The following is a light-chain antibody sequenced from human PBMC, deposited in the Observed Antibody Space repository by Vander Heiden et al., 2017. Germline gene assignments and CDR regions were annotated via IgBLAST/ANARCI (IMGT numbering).Light chain of an antibody. CDR2: AAS. V-gene: IGKV1-9*01. CDR3: QRLNSYPRT. CDR1: QGISSY. J-gene: IGKJ1*01. Sequence: IQLTQSPSSLSASVGDRVTITCRASQGISSYLAWYQQKPGKAPKLLIYAASTLQSGVPSRFSGSGSGTDFTLTISSLHPEDFATYYCQRLNSYPRTFGQGTRVEIK.